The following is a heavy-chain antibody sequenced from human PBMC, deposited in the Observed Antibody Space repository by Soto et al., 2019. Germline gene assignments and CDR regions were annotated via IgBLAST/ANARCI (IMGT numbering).Heavy chain of an antibody. Sequence: EVQLVESGGGLVKPGGSLRLSCAASGFTSSSYSMDWVRQAPGKGLEWVSSISSSSTYIHYADSVKGRFTISRDNXXNSLYLQMNSLSAEDTAVYYCASQTSGYYYYGMDVWGQGTTVTVSS. CDR2: ISSSSTYI. CDR1: GFTSSSYS. CDR3: ASQTSGYYYYGMDV. V-gene: IGHV3-21*01. J-gene: IGHJ6*02.